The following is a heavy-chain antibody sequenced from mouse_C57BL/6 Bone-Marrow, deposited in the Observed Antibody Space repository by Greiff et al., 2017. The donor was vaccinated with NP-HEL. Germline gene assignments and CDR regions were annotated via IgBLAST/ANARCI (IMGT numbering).Heavy chain of an antibody. CDR2: IDPNSGGT. J-gene: IGHJ1*03. D-gene: IGHD1-1*01. V-gene: IGHV1-72*01. CDR3: ARYTTVVAPYWYFDV. CDR1: GYTFTSYW. Sequence: QVQLQQPGAELVKPGASVKLSCKASGYTFTSYWMHWVKQRPGRGLEWIGRIDPNSGGTKYNEKFKSKATLTVDKPSSTAYMQLSSLTSEDSAFYYCARYTTVVAPYWYFDVWGTGTTVTVSS.